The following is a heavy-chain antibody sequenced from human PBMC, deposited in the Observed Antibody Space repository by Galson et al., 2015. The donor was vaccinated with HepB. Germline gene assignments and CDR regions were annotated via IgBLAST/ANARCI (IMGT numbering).Heavy chain of an antibody. CDR2: ISYDGSNK. CDR1: GFTFSSYG. Sequence: SLRLSCAASGFTFSSYGMHWVRQAPGKGLEWVAVISYDGSNKYYADSVKGRFTISRDNSKNTLYLQMNSLRAEDTAVYYCAKETASYGFVASRWFDPWGQGTLVTVSS. CDR3: AKETASYGFVASRWFDP. V-gene: IGHV3-30*18. J-gene: IGHJ5*02. D-gene: IGHD5-18*01.